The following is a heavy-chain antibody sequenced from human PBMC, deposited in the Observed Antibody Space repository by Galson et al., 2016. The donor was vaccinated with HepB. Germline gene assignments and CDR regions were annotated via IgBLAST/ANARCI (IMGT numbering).Heavy chain of an antibody. Sequence: PALVKPTQTLTLTCTFSGFSLSSSGVAVGWIRQPPGKALEWPALIYWDDDKRYSPSLKSRLTITKNTSENRVVLTMTNMDPVDTGAYSCARRPGSAASKGGCTFNPWGQGTQVTVSS. CDR2: IYWDDDK. CDR3: ARRPGSAASKGGCTFNP. CDR1: GFSLSSSGVA. V-gene: IGHV2-5*02. D-gene: IGHD1-26*01. J-gene: IGHJ5*02.